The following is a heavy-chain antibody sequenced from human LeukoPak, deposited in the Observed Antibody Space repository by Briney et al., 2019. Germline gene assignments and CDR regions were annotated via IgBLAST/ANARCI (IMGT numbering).Heavy chain of an antibody. V-gene: IGHV4-39*01. Sequence: SETLSLTCSVSGGSISSDVYYWGWVRQPPGKGLEWIASMSHRRTPDYNPSLRGRVAMSEDTSKNQVFLKLSYVTASDTAIYYCVRHQVGTMLNSWGQGTLVTVSS. CDR3: VRHQVGTMLNS. D-gene: IGHD1-7*01. CDR2: MSHRRTP. J-gene: IGHJ4*02. CDR1: GGSISSDVYY.